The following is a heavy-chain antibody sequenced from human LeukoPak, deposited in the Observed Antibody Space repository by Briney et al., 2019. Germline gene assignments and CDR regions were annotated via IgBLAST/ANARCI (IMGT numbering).Heavy chain of an antibody. CDR3: ARITVRGSYYFDY. CDR1: GGSISSGSHY. V-gene: IGHV4-61*02. Sequence: SQTLSLTCTVSGGSISSGSHYWSWIRQPAGKGLEWIGRINISGSTNYNPSLKSRVTMSVDTSKNQFSLKLSSVTAADTDIYYCARITVRGSYYFDYWGQGTLVTVSS. CDR2: INISGST. D-gene: IGHD3-10*01. J-gene: IGHJ4*02.